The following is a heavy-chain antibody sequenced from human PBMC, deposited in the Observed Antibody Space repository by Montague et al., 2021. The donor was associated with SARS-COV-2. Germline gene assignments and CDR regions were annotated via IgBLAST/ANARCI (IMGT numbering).Heavy chain of an antibody. CDR3: ALGFDD. CDR1: GGSFSGYY. J-gene: IGHJ4*02. Sequence: SETLSLTCAVYGGSFSGYYWSWTRQPPGKGLEWIGEINHSGSTNYNPSLKSRVTISVDTSKNQFSLKLSSVTAADTAVYYCALGFDDWGQGTLVTVSS. D-gene: IGHD7-27*01. CDR2: INHSGST. V-gene: IGHV4-34*01.